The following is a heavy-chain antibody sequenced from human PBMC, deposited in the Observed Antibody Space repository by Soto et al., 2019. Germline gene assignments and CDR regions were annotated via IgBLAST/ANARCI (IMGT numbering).Heavy chain of an antibody. J-gene: IGHJ4*02. Sequence: GGSLRLSCEASGFTFSSYSMNWVRQAPGKGLEWVSSISSSSSYIYYADSVKGRFTISRDNAKNSLYLQMNSLRAEDTAVYYCARDLTIIYDSSGSRFDYWGQGTLVTVS. CDR1: GFTFSSYS. CDR2: ISSSSSYI. D-gene: IGHD3-22*01. CDR3: ARDLTIIYDSSGSRFDY. V-gene: IGHV3-21*01.